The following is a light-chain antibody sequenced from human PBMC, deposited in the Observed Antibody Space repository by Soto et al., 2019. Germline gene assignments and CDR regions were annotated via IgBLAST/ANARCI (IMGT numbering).Light chain of an antibody. J-gene: IGKJ5*01. V-gene: IGKV3-20*01. CDR3: QQYGSSPIT. Sequence: ILFTHSPASLSFSPGQIAALSCLTRQSVSSSYLAWYQQKPAQAPRILIYCASSRATGIPERLSGSGSGTDFTLTISRLEPEDFAVYYCQQYGSSPITFGQGTRLEIK. CDR1: QSVSSSY. CDR2: CAS.